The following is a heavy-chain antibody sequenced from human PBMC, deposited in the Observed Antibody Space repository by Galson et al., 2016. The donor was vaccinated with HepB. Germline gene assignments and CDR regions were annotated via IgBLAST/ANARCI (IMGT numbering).Heavy chain of an antibody. CDR1: GFTVSSHY. CDR2: IYPGGET. Sequence: SLRLSCAASGFTVSSHYMGWVRQAPGKGLEWVSIIYPGGETHYADSLKGRFTISRDNSKNTLYLQMNSLRAEDTAVYYCAKDRVLAAGNWFDPWGQGTLVTVSS. V-gene: IGHV3-53*01. J-gene: IGHJ5*02. D-gene: IGHD6-13*01. CDR3: AKDRVLAAGNWFDP.